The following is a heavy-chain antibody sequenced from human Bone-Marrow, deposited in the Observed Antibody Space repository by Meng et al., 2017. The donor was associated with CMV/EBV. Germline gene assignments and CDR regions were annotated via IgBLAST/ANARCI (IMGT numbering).Heavy chain of an antibody. V-gene: IGHV3-23*01. D-gene: IGHD2-2*01. Sequence: GGSLRLSCAASGFTFSSYAMSWVRQAPGKGLEWVSAISGSGGSTYYADSVKGRFTISRDNSKNTLYLQMNSLRAEDTAVYYCAKGLRPGPAAFYYYYGMDVWGQGTTVTVSS. CDR1: GFTFSSYA. CDR3: AKGLRPGPAAFYYYYGMDV. J-gene: IGHJ6*02. CDR2: ISGSGGST.